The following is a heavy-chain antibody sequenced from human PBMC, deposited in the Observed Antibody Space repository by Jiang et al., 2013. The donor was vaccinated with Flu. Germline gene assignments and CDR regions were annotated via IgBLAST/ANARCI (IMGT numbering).Heavy chain of an antibody. CDR2: IRSKTYGGTT. CDR1: GFTFGDYA. D-gene: IGHD1-1*01. Sequence: VQLVESGGDLVQPGRSLRLSCRSSGFTFGDYAMSWVRQAPGKGLEWVGFIRSKTYGGTTDYAASVKGRFSVSRDDSKSTAYLQMNSLKTDDTAVYFCTRGGEWEGRTGNYYGMEFWGQGTTVIVSS. V-gene: IGHV3-49*04. J-gene: IGHJ6*02. CDR3: TRGGEWEGRTGNYYGMEF.